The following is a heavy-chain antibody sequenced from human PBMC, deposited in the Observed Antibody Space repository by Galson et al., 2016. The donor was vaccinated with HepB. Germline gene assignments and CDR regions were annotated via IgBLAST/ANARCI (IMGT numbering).Heavy chain of an antibody. J-gene: IGHJ6*01. V-gene: IGHV3-13*01. CDR2: IGTGGDT. Sequence: SLRLSCAASGFTLNTYDMHWVRQVSGKNLEWVSLIGTGGDTYYRDSVKGRFTISRENAKTSLYLQMNSLRDGDTAVYYCVRGGHYDFSSGYGMDVWGQGTTVIVSS. D-gene: IGHD3-3*01. CDR3: VRGGHYDFSSGYGMDV. CDR1: GFTLNTYD.